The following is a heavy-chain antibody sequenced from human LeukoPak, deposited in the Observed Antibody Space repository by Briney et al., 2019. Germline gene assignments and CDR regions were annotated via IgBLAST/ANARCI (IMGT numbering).Heavy chain of an antibody. J-gene: IGHJ4*02. Sequence: QTGGSLRLSCAASGFTFSNYWMHWVRQAPGKGLVWVSRINFDGSSTTYADSVKGRFTISRDNAKNTLYLQMNSLRAEDTAVYYCAREPGRSPDFDYWGQGTLVTVSS. CDR2: INFDGSST. V-gene: IGHV3-74*01. CDR3: AREPGRSPDFDY. CDR1: GFTFSNYW.